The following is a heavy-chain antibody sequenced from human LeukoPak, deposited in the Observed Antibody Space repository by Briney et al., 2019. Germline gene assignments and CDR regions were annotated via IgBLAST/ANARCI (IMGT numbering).Heavy chain of an antibody. J-gene: IGHJ2*01. Sequence: GESLKISCKGSGYSFTSYWIGLVRQMPGKGLEWVGIIYPGDSDTRYSPSFQGQVTISADKSISTAYLQWSSLKASDTAMYYCARTYCGGDCYRYWYFDLWGRGTLVTVSS. CDR1: GYSFTSYW. CDR2: IYPGDSDT. V-gene: IGHV5-51*01. D-gene: IGHD2-21*02. CDR3: ARTYCGGDCYRYWYFDL.